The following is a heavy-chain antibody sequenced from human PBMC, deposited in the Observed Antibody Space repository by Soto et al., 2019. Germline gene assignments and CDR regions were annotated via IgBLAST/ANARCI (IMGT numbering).Heavy chain of an antibody. CDR2: LIPIFGTA. CDR3: SRDGSRPSSSWYH. CDR1: GGTFSSYA. D-gene: IGHD6-13*01. V-gene: IGHV1-69*01. Sequence: QVQLVQSGAEVKKPRSSVNVSCNASGGTFSSYAISWVRQAHGQGLEWMGGLIPIFGTANYEQKFQGRVKITADESTSTAYMELSSLRSEDTAVYYCSRDGSRPSSSWYHWGQGTLVTVSS. J-gene: IGHJ5*02.